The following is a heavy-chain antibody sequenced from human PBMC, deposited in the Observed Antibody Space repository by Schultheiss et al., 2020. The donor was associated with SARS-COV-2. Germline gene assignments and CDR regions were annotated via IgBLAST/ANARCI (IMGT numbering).Heavy chain of an antibody. D-gene: IGHD6-6*01. CDR2: IYYSGST. J-gene: IGHJ4*02. CDR3: ARVWYISSLWGYYFDY. CDR1: GGSISSGGYY. V-gene: IGHV4-39*07. Sequence: SETLSLTCTVSGGSISSGGYYWSWIRQHPGKGLEWIGSIYYSGSTYYNPSLKSRVTISVDTSKNQFSLKLSSVTAADTAVYYCARVWYISSLWGYYFDYWGQGALVTVSS.